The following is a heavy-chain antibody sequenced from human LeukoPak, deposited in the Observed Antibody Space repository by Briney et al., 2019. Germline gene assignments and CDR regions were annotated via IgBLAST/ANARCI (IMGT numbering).Heavy chain of an antibody. CDR2: ISGSGGST. V-gene: IGHV3-23*01. Sequence: GGSLRLSCAASGFTFSSYAMSWVRQAPGKGLEWVSAISGSGGSTYYADSVKGRFTISRDNSKNTLYLQMNSLRAEDTAVYYCARDPANYYDSSGYYYNWGQGTLVTVSS. J-gene: IGHJ4*02. D-gene: IGHD3-22*01. CDR1: GFTFSSYA. CDR3: ARDPANYYDSSGYYYN.